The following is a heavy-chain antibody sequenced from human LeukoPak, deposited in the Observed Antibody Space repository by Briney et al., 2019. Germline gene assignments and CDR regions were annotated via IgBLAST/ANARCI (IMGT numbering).Heavy chain of an antibody. D-gene: IGHD6-6*01. Sequence: ASVSVSYTPSVYTFTIYDINWVRQATGQGLEWMGWMNPNSGNTGYAQKFQGRVTITSNTSISTAYMELSSLRSEDTAVYYCARGKDSSSPSFDYWGQGTLVTVSS. CDR1: VYTFTIYD. V-gene: IGHV1-8*03. CDR2: MNPNSGNT. J-gene: IGHJ4*02. CDR3: ARGKDSSSPSFDY.